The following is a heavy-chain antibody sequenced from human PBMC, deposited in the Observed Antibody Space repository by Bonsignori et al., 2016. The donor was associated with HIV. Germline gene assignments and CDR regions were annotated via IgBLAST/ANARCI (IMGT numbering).Heavy chain of an antibody. D-gene: IGHD6-19*01. Sequence: QLRLQESGPGLVRPSETLSLTCIVSGDSISSNAYYWGWIRQTPEKGLEWIGTIYYTGSTNYNPSLKSRITISLDTSKNQFSLRLSSVTAADTAVYHCGXRWAGTDYFDNWGQGTLVTVSX. V-gene: IGHV4-39*01. J-gene: IGHJ4*02. CDR3: GXRWAGTDYFDN. CDR2: IYYTGST. CDR1: GDSISSNAYY.